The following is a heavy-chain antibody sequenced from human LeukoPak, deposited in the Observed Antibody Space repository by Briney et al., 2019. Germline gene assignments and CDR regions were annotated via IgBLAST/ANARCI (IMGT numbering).Heavy chain of an antibody. CDR2: INHSGST. CDR3: ARRHYGLYDY. CDR1: GGSFSGYY. Sequence: SETLSLTCAVYGGSFSGYYWSWIRQPPGKGLEWFGEINHSGSTNYNPSLKSRVTISVDTSKNQFSLKLSSVTAADTAVYYCARRHYGLYDYWGQGTLVTVSS. V-gene: IGHV4-34*01. D-gene: IGHD3-16*01. J-gene: IGHJ4*02.